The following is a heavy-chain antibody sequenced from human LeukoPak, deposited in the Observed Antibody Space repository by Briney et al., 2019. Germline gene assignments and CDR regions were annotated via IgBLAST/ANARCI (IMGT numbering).Heavy chain of an antibody. J-gene: IGHJ4*02. CDR3: ARGGFWSGYYTRYFDH. CDR2: INHSGST. V-gene: IGHV4-34*01. Sequence: SETLSLTCAVYGGSFSGYYWSWIRQPPGKGREWIGEINHSGSTNDNPSLKSRVTISVDTSKNPFSLTLSYVTAADTAVYYCARGGFWSGYYTRYFDHWGQGTLVTVSS. CDR1: GGSFSGYY. D-gene: IGHD3-3*01.